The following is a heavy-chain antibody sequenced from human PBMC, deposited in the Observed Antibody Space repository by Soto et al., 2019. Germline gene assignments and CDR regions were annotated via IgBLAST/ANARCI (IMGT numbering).Heavy chain of an antibody. D-gene: IGHD4-17*01. CDR3: ATESGSTYGYFDH. Sequence: SETLSLTCTVSGGSISSGGYYWSWIRQHPGKGLEWIGYIYYSGSTYYNPSLKSRVTISVDTSKNQFSLKLISVTAADTAVYFCATESGSTYGYFDHWGQGTQVTVSS. V-gene: IGHV4-31*03. CDR2: IYYSGST. J-gene: IGHJ4*02. CDR1: GGSISSGGYY.